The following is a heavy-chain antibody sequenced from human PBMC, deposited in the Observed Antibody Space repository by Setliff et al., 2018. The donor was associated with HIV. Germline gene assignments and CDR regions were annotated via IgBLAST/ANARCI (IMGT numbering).Heavy chain of an antibody. V-gene: IGHV1-46*01. Sequence: ASVKVSCKASRYTFTNYAMHWVRQAPGQGLEWMGVINPSRGSASYPQNFQGRVTMTRDTSTSTVYMELSSLRSEDTAVYYCARHYFDILTGYYNRAFDIWGQGTMVTVSS. CDR3: ARHYFDILTGYYNRAFDI. CDR1: RYTFTNYA. D-gene: IGHD3-9*01. CDR2: INPSRGSA. J-gene: IGHJ3*02.